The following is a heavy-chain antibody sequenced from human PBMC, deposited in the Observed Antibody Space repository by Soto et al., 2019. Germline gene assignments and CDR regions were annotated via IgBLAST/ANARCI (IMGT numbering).Heavy chain of an antibody. Sequence: PGGSLRLSCAASGFTFSNYAMGWVRQAPGKGLEWVSSISTSIDATYYADSVKGRFTISRDDSKNTLYLQMNSLRAEDTAVYYCAKDRTVAARNFEHWGQGTLVTVSS. J-gene: IGHJ4*02. CDR1: GFTFSNYA. D-gene: IGHD6-6*01. CDR2: ISTSIDAT. CDR3: AKDRTVAARNFEH. V-gene: IGHV3-23*01.